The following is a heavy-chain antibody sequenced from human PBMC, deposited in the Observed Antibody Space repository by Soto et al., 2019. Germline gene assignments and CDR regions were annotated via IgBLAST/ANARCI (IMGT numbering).Heavy chain of an antibody. Sequence: ASVKVSCKASGYTFTSYYMHWVRQAPGQGLEWMGIINPSGGSTSYAQKFQGRVTMTRDTSTSTVYMELSSLRSEDAAVYYCARERLFYYDGSGYWAPDAFDIWGQGTMVTVSS. CDR2: INPSGGST. V-gene: IGHV1-46*01. D-gene: IGHD3-22*01. J-gene: IGHJ3*02. CDR3: ARERLFYYDGSGYWAPDAFDI. CDR1: GYTFTSYY.